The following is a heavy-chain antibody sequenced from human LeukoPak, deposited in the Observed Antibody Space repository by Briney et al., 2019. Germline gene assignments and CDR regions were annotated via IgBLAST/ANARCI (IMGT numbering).Heavy chain of an antibody. CDR2: ISVYNGNT. J-gene: IGHJ4*02. CDR3: ARTPRYFDWLLEPTIDY. D-gene: IGHD3-9*01. Sequence: RASVKVSCKASGYTFTSYGISWVRQAPGQGLAWMGWISVYNGNTNYAQKLQGRVTMTTDTSTSTAYMELRSLRSDDTAVYYCARTPRYFDWLLEPTIDYWGQGTLVTVSS. CDR1: GYTFTSYG. V-gene: IGHV1-18*01.